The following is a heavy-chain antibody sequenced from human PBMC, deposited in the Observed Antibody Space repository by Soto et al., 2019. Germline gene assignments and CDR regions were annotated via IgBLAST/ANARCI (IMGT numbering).Heavy chain of an antibody. CDR1: GFSFSSYS. J-gene: IGHJ4*02. Sequence: GGSLRLSCAASGFSFSSYSMNRVRQAPGKGLEWVSSISSSSSYIYYADSMKGRFTISRDNDKNSLYLQMNSLRAEDTAVYYCARDRPYCSGGSCYREEFDYWGQGTLVTVSS. CDR3: ARDRPYCSGGSCYREEFDY. CDR2: ISSSSSYI. D-gene: IGHD2-15*01. V-gene: IGHV3-21*01.